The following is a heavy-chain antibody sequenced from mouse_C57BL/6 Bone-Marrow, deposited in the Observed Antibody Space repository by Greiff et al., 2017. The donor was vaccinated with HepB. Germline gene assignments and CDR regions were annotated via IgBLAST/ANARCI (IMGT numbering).Heavy chain of an antibody. CDR2: IYPGDGDT. CDR3: ARTVTGANWDDWFAY. J-gene: IGHJ3*01. D-gene: IGHD4-1*01. V-gene: IGHV1-82*01. CDR1: GYAFSSSW. Sequence: QVQLKESGPELVKPGASVKISCKASGYAFSSSWMNWVKQRPGKGLEWIGRIYPGDGDTNYNGKFKGKATLTADKSSSTAYMQLSSLTSEDSAVYFCARTVTGANWDDWFAYWGQGTLVTVSA.